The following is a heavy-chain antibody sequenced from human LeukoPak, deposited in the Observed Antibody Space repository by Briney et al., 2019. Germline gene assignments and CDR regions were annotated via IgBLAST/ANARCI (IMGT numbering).Heavy chain of an antibody. V-gene: IGHV3-33*01. CDR3: ARERTLYVSGSGYGMDV. CDR1: GFAFSRYG. J-gene: IGHJ6*02. Sequence: PGKSLRLSCAASGFAFSRYGMHWVRQAPGKGLEWVALIWYDGSNKYYADSVKGRFTISRDSSKNTLYLEMSSLRAEDTAVYFCARERTLYVSGSGYGMDVWGQGTTVTVSS. CDR2: IWYDGSNK. D-gene: IGHD3-10*01.